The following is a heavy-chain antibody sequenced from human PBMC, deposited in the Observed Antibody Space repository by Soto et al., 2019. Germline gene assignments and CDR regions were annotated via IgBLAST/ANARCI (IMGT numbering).Heavy chain of an antibody. Sequence: VKVSCESCGGAFSSYAICWVRRAPGKGLEWMGGIIPIFGTANYAQKFQGRVTITADKSTSTAYMELSSLRSEDTAVYYCAIDSAPYCGGYCYSFDPCGQVTLVT. CDR2: IIPIFGTA. D-gene: IGHD2-21*02. J-gene: IGHJ5*02. V-gene: IGHV1-69*06. CDR3: AIDSAPYCGGYCYSFDP. CDR1: GGAFSSYA.